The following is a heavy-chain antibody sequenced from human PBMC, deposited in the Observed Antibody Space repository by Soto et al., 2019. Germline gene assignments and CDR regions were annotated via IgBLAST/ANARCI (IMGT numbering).Heavy chain of an antibody. CDR2: ISYDGSNK. D-gene: IGHD3-22*01. J-gene: IGHJ5*01. Sequence: GGSLRLSCAASGFTFSSYGMHWVRQAPGKGLEWVAIISYDGSNKYYADSVKGRFTISRDNSKNTLYLQMNSLRAEDTSVYYCAKDYDDSRGYYYATPGYNWIDSWGQGX. CDR1: GFTFSSYG. CDR3: AKDYDDSRGYYYATPGYNWIDS. V-gene: IGHV3-30*18.